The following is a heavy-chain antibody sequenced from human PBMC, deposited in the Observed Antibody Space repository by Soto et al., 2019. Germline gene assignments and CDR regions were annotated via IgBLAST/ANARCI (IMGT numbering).Heavy chain of an antibody. CDR3: ARESEDLTSNFDY. Sequence: GGSLRLSCAASGFTFSFYAMHWVRQAPGKGLEWVAGISYNGRNKHYVDSVKVRFTISRDNAKNSLYLEMNSLRAEDTAVYYCARESEDLTSNFDYWGQGTLVTVSS. J-gene: IGHJ4*02. CDR2: ISYNGRNK. V-gene: IGHV3-30*04. CDR1: GFTFSFYA.